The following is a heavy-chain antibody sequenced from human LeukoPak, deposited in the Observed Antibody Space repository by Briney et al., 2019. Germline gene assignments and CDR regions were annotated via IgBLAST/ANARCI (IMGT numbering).Heavy chain of an antibody. V-gene: IGHV3-7*01. Sequence: GGSLRLSCAASGFTFSTYWMSWVRQAPGKGLEWVANIKPDGSEKYYVDSVKGRFTISRDNAKNSLYLQINSLRAEDTAVFYCATGYCTSTTCYRSRFDYWGQGTLVTVSS. J-gene: IGHJ4*02. CDR1: GFTFSTYW. D-gene: IGHD2-2*01. CDR2: IKPDGSEK. CDR3: ATGYCTSTTCYRSRFDY.